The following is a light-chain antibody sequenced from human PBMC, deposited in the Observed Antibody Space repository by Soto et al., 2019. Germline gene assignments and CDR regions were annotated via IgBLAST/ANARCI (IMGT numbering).Light chain of an antibody. V-gene: IGKV3-11*01. J-gene: IGKJ1*01. CDR2: DAS. CDR1: QSVSSY. Sequence: EIVLTQSPATLSLSPGERATLSCRASQSVSSYLAWYQQKPGQAPRLLIYDASNRATGIPARFSGSGSGTDFTLTISSGERQDFAVYYCQRRSNWPPWTFGQGTKVEIK. CDR3: QRRSNWPPWT.